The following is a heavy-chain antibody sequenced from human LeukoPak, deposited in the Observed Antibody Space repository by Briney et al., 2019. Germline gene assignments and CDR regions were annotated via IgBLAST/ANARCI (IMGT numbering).Heavy chain of an antibody. J-gene: IGHJ4*02. Sequence: GGSLRLSCAASGFTFSSYWMSWVRQAPGKGLEWVANIKQDGSEKYYVDSVKGRFTISRDNAKNSLYLQMNSLRAEDTAVYYCARDPVPGSSSWNDYWGQGTLVTVSS. D-gene: IGHD6-13*01. CDR2: IKQDGSEK. V-gene: IGHV3-7*01. CDR3: ARDPVPGSSSWNDY. CDR1: GFTFSSYW.